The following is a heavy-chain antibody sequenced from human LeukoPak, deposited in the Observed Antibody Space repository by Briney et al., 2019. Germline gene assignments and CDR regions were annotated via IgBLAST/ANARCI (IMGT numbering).Heavy chain of an antibody. CDR1: GFTFTKYA. CDR2: IGGSGTKT. V-gene: IGHV3-23*01. J-gene: IGHJ4*02. Sequence: AGGTLRLSCAASGFTFTKYAMSWVRQAAGKGLEWVSAIGGSGTKTFYAESVKGRFTISRDNSKNTLYLQMGSLRAEDMAVYYCARGYSYGYLDYWGQGTLVTVSS. CDR3: ARGYSYGYLDY. D-gene: IGHD5-18*01.